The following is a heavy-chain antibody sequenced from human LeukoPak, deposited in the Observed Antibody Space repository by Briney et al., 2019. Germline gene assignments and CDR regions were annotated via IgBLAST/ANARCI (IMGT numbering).Heavy chain of an antibody. CDR2: IDYSGST. V-gene: IGHV4-39*01. Sequence: PSETLSLTCTVSGGSISSSSTYSWGWIRQPPGKGLEWTGSIDYSGSTYYTPSLKSRVTISVDTSKNQFSLKLSSVTAADTAVYFCARQYGNYYVFDYWGQGTLVTVSS. CDR3: ARQYGNYYVFDY. CDR1: GGSISSSSTYS. J-gene: IGHJ4*02. D-gene: IGHD1-26*01.